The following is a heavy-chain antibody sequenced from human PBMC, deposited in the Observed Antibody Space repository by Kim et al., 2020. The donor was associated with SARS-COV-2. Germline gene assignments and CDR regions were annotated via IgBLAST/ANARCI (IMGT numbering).Heavy chain of an antibody. V-gene: IGHV4-31*03. CDR3: ARAPSITIFGVVTQFDY. CDR2: IYYSGST. Sequence: SETLSLTCTVSGGSISSGGYYWSWIRQHPGKGLEWIAYIYYSGSTYYNPSLKSRVTISVDTSKNQFSLKLSSVTAADTAVYYCARAPSITIFGVVTQFDYWGQGTLGPVS. J-gene: IGHJ4*02. CDR1: GGSISSGGYY. D-gene: IGHD3-3*01.